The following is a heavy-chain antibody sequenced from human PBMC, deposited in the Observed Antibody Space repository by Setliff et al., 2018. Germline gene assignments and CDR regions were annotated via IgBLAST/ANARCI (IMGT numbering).Heavy chain of an antibody. CDR1: GGSISNYY. D-gene: IGHD3-22*01. V-gene: IGHV4-59*08. Sequence: SETLSLTCTVSGGSISNYYWSWIRQPPGKGLEWIGYIHYSGSTNSIPSLKSRVTISVDTSKNQFSLKLTSVTAADTSVYYCARHHAQYYSDSSGYYYEDWYFDLWGRGTLVTVSS. J-gene: IGHJ2*01. CDR2: IHYSGST. CDR3: ARHHAQYYSDSSGYYYEDWYFDL.